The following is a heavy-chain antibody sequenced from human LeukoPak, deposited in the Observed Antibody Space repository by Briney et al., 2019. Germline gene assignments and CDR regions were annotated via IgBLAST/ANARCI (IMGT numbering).Heavy chain of an antibody. CDR3: AKTMGAIDHDF. J-gene: IGHJ4*02. V-gene: IGHV3-23*01. CDR2: IGGGGGST. D-gene: IGHD1-26*01. Sequence: GGSLRLSCAASGFTFSSYAMSWVRQAPGKGLEWVSSIGGGGGSTYYADSVKGRFTISRDNSKNTVYLQMNSLRAEDTAVYYCAKTMGAIDHDFWGQGTLVTVSS. CDR1: GFTFSSYA.